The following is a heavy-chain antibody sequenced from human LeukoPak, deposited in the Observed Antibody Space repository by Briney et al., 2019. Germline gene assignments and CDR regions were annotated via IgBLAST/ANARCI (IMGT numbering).Heavy chain of an antibody. V-gene: IGHV1-18*01. D-gene: IGHD3-10*01. Sequence: FQGRVTMTTDTSTSTAYMELRSLRSDDTAVYYCARDRRRGEFDYWGQGTLVTVSS. CDR3: ARDRRRGEFDY. J-gene: IGHJ4*02.